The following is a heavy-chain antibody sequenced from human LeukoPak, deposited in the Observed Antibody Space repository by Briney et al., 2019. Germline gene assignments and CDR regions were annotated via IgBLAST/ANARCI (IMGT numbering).Heavy chain of an antibody. CDR1: GGSISSGSYY. CDR3: TRGSIFADY. CDR2: IYTSGST. J-gene: IGHJ4*02. Sequence: SETLSLTCTVSGGSISSGSYYWSWIRQPAGKGLEWIGRIYTSGSTNYNPSLKSRVTISGDASKNQFSLKLSSVTAAGTAVYYCTRGSIFADYWGQGTLVTVSS. D-gene: IGHD3-3*01. V-gene: IGHV4-61*02.